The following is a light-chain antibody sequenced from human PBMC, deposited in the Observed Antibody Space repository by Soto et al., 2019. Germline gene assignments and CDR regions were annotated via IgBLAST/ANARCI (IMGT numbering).Light chain of an antibody. CDR1: QGISSW. J-gene: IGKJ4*01. V-gene: IGKV1-12*01. CDR2: AAS. CDR3: QQLRMYPST. Sequence: DIQMTQSPSSLSASVGDRVTITCRASQGISSWLAWYQQKPGKAPKLLIYAASSLQSGVPSRFSGSGSGTDFALTITSLQAEDFATYYCQQLRMYPSTFGGGTKVDI.